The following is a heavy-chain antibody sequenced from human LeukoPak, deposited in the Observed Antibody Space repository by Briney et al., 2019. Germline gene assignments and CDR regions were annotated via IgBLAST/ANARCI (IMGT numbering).Heavy chain of an antibody. J-gene: IGHJ5*02. CDR3: ARSRYGDYSP. D-gene: IGHD4-17*01. CDR1: GYTFTSYY. Sequence: GASVKVSCKASGYTFTSYYMHWVRQAPGQGLEWMGIINPSGGSTSYAQKFQGRVTMTRDTSTNTAYMELRSLRSEDTAVYFCARSRYGDYSPWGQGTLVIVSS. CDR2: INPSGGST. V-gene: IGHV1-46*01.